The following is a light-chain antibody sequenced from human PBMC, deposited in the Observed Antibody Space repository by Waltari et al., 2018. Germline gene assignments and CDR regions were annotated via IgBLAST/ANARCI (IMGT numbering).Light chain of an antibody. CDR2: DNY. CDR3: QSYDSSLTAQI. Sequence: QSVLTQPPSVSGAPGQRVTISCTGSNSNIGDYYVYWYQQFPGAAPKLLIYDNYERPSGVSDRVSGSKSGASASLTITGLQPDDEADYYCQSYDSSLTAQIFGGGTRLTVL. J-gene: IGLJ7*01. CDR1: NSNIGDYY. V-gene: IGLV1-40*01.